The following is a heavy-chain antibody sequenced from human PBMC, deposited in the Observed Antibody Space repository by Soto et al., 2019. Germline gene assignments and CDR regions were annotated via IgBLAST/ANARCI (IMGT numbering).Heavy chain of an antibody. V-gene: IGHV3-7*01. CDR2: IKQDGSEK. J-gene: IGHJ3*02. D-gene: IGHD2-2*01. CDR1: GFTFSSYW. Sequence: GGSLRLSCAASGFTFSSYWMSWVRQAPGKGLEWVANIKQDGSEKYYVDSVKGRFTISRDNAKNLLYLQMNSLRAEDTAVYYCARDPGYCSSTSCQNAFDIWGQGTMVTVSS. CDR3: ARDPGYCSSTSCQNAFDI.